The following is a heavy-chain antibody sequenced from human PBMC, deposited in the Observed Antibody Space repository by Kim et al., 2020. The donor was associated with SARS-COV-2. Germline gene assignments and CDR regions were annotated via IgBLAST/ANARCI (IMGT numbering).Heavy chain of an antibody. CDR1: GFTFSDYY. J-gene: IGHJ6*02. Sequence: GGSLRLSCAASGFTFSDYYMSWIRQAPGKGLEWVSYISSSSSYTNYADSVKGRFTISRDNAKNSLYLQMNSLRAEDTAVYYCARDQGRPKYYDFWSGYYNGHNYGMDVWGQGTTVTVSS. V-gene: IGHV3-11*05. CDR2: ISSSSSYT. CDR3: ARDQGRPKYYDFWSGYYNGHNYGMDV. D-gene: IGHD3-3*01.